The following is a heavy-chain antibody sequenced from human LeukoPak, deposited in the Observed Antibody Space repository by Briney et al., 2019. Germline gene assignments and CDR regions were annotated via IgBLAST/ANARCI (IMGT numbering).Heavy chain of an antibody. V-gene: IGHV3-30-3*01. CDR1: EFMLTNYA. J-gene: IGHJ4*02. CDR2: ISYHGTSK. CDR3: ARAGPNDHRFDY. Sequence: GGSLRLSCAASEFMLTNYAMHWVRQAPGKGLEWVAVISYHGTSKYYAGSVKGRFTISRDISRNTLYLQMDSLRAEDTAVYYCARAGPNDHRFDYWGQGTLVTVSS. D-gene: IGHD1-1*01.